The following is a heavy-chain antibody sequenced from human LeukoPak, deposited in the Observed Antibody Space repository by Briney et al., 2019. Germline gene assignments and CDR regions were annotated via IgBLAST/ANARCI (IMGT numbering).Heavy chain of an antibody. V-gene: IGHV4-4*07. J-gene: IGHJ5*02. D-gene: IGHD2-2*01. CDR2: IYTSGST. CDR3: ARVSGPKYCSSTSCRNWFDP. Sequence: SETLSLTCTVSGGSICSYYWSWIRQPAGKGLEWIGRIYTSGSTNYNPSLKSRVTMSVDTSKNQFSLKLSSVTAADTAVYYCARVSGPKYCSSTSCRNWFDPWGQGTLVTVSS. CDR1: GGSICSYY.